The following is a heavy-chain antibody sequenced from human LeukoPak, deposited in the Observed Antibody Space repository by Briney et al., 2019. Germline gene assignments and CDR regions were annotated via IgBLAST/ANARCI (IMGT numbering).Heavy chain of an antibody. CDR2: LNHSGST. J-gene: IGHJ4*02. V-gene: IGHV4-34*01. Sequence: PSETLSLTCAVYGGSLSGYSWSWIRQPPGKGREWIGELNHSGSTNYNPSLKSRVTISVDTSKNQFSLKLSSVTAADSAFYYCARVPGRPAAVFDYWGQGTLVTVSS. CDR1: GGSLSGYS. D-gene: IGHD2-2*01. CDR3: ARVPGRPAAVFDY.